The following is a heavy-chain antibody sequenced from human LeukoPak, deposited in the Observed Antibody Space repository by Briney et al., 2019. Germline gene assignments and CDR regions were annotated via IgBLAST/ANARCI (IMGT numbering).Heavy chain of an antibody. Sequence: SETLSLTCAVYGGSFSGYYWSWIRQPPGKGLEWIGEINHSGSTNYNPSLKSRVTISVDTSKNQFSLKLSSVTAADTAVYYCARIVATIYLHWFDPWGQGTLVTVSS. V-gene: IGHV4-34*01. CDR3: ARIVATIYLHWFDP. D-gene: IGHD5-12*01. CDR2: INHSGST. CDR1: GGSFSGYY. J-gene: IGHJ5*02.